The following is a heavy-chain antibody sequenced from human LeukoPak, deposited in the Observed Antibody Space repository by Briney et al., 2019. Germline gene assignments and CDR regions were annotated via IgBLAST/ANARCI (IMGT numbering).Heavy chain of an antibody. J-gene: IGHJ4*02. CDR3: ARETAACWTQFDF. V-gene: IGHV3-48*01. CDR2: ISSSSCTI. CDR1: GYTLSSYS. D-gene: IGHD6-13*01. Sequence: GGSLRLFCAVSGYTLSSYSMNCVRQASGKGLEWVSYISSSSCTIYSADAVKGRFTISRDNAKHSLYLKKNSLRSEDTAVYYCARETAACWTQFDFWGRGTLVTVSS.